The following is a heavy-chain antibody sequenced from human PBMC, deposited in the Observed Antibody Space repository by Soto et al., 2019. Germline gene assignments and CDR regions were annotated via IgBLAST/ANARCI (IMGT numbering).Heavy chain of an antibody. CDR1: GFSVNTYT. CDR2: ISSSSVYR. Sequence: GSLRLSCAASGFSVNTYTMNWVRQAPGKGLEWVSLISSSSVYRYYADSVKGRFTISRDNANNLMYLHMSGLTADDTAVYFCAKSYHGDSYYFVLDVWAQGPTVTVS. D-gene: IGHD4-17*01. J-gene: IGHJ6*02. CDR3: AKSYHGDSYYFVLDV. V-gene: IGHV3-21*06.